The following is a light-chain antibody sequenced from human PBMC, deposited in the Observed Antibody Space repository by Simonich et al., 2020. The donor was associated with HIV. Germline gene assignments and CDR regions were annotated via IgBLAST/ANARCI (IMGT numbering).Light chain of an antibody. J-gene: IGKJ1*01. CDR2: AAS. CDR1: QGISSY. V-gene: IGKV1-9*01. Sequence: DIQLTQSPSFLSASVGDRVTITCRASQGISSYLAWYQQKPGKAPKLLIYAASTLQSGVPSRFSGSGSGTEFTLTISSLQPEDFTTYYCQQTYNTPPWTFGQGTKVEIK. CDR3: QQTYNTPPWT.